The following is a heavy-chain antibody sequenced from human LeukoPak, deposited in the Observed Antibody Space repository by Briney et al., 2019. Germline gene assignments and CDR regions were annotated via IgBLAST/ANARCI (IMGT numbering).Heavy chain of an antibody. CDR1: GGSFSGYY. Sequence: PSETLSLTCAVYGGSFSGYYWSWIRQPPGKGLEWIGEINHSGSTNYNPSLKSRVTISVDTSKNQFSLKLSSATAADTAVYYCARSGGCSSTSCYQYNWFDPWGQGTLVTVSS. D-gene: IGHD2-2*01. CDR2: INHSGST. V-gene: IGHV4-34*01. CDR3: ARSGGCSSTSCYQYNWFDP. J-gene: IGHJ5*02.